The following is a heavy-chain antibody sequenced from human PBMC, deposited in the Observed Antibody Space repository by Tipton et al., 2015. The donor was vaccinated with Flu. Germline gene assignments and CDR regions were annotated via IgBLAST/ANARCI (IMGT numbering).Heavy chain of an antibody. J-gene: IGHJ5*02. CDR3: ARRDYSNFVSVPKNGYDP. Sequence: TLSLTCSVSGYSIRSAYYWGWVRRPPGKGLEWIGNICHSGNIYYNPSLKSRVTISVDRSKNQFSLRLTSITAADTAVYYCARRDYSNFVSVPKNGYDPLVHGSLGTVSS. CDR1: GYSIRSAYY. CDR2: ICHSGNI. D-gene: IGHD4-11*01. V-gene: IGHV4-38-2*01.